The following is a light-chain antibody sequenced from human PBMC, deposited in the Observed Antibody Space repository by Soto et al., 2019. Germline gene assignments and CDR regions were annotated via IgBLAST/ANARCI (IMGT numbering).Light chain of an antibody. CDR1: QSISSY. Sequence: DIQMTQSPSSLSASVVDRVTITCLASQSISSYLNWYQQKPGKAPKLLISTASTLQSGVPSRFSGSGTGTEFTLTISSLQPEDFATYYCQQLNNYPRTFGQGTKVDIK. J-gene: IGKJ1*01. CDR2: TAS. CDR3: QQLNNYPRT. V-gene: IGKV1-9*01.